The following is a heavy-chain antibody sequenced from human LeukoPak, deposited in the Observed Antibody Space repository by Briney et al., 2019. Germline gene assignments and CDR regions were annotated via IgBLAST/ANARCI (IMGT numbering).Heavy chain of an antibody. J-gene: IGHJ6*03. V-gene: IGHV1-2*02. CDR2: INPNSGGT. Sequence: ASVKVSCKASGYTFTGYYMHWVRQAPGQGLEWMGWINPNSGGTNYAQKFQGRVTMTRDTSISTAYMELSRLRSDDTAVYYCARDSTSRPARPGDYYYYYYMDVWGKGTTVTVSS. CDR1: GYTFTGYY. CDR3: ARDSTSRPARPGDYYYYYYMDV. D-gene: IGHD6-6*01.